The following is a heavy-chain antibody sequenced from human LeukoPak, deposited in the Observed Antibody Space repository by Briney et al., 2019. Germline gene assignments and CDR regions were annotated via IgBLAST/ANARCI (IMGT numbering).Heavy chain of an antibody. CDR2: INANSGTR. D-gene: IGHD6-19*01. V-gene: IGHV3-23*01. CDR1: GFSLSFFA. J-gene: IGHJ5*01. Sequence: GGSLRLSCAASGFSLSFFAMSWLRQAGGKGLEWVSTINANSGTRSYAACVRGRFTISRDNSKNTLYLQLNPLPADDTAVYYCAKPISGGLAVTADWFAPWGQGTLVVVSS. CDR3: AKPISGGLAVTADWFAP.